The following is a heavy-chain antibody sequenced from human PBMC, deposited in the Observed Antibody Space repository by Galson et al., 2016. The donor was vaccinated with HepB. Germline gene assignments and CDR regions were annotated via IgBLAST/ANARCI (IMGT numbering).Heavy chain of an antibody. J-gene: IGHJ4*02. CDR3: ARDDDYVWGTYRYTRTVPQYYFDY. Sequence: AASGFTFSSYAMHWVRQAPGKGLEWVAVISFDGSNNFYADPVKGRFTISRDHSKNTLYLQMNSLRAEDTAVYYCARDDDYVWGTYRYTRTVPQYYFDYWGQGTLVTVSS. CDR2: ISFDGSNN. CDR1: GFTFSSYA. D-gene: IGHD3-16*02. V-gene: IGHV3-30-3*01.